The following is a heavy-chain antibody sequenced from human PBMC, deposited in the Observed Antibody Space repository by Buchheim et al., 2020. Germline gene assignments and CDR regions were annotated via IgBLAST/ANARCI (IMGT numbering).Heavy chain of an antibody. J-gene: IGHJ4*02. D-gene: IGHD3/OR15-3a*01. CDR2: INHSGAT. CDR1: GGSISGYY. Sequence: QVQLKQWGAGLLKPSETLSLTCAVYGGSISGYYWSWIRQPPGKGLEWIGEINHSGATTYNPSLKSRVIISVDPSKNQFSLNLGSVTAADTAVYYCARGQGYSSDFWTGYLKRDEKPNDYWGQGTLATVSS. V-gene: IGHV4-34*01. CDR3: ARGQGYSSDFWTGYLKRDEKPNDY.